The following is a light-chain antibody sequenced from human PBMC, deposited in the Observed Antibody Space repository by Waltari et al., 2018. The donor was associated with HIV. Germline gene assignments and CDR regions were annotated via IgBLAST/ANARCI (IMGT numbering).Light chain of an antibody. V-gene: IGLV2-8*01. J-gene: IGLJ3*02. CDR3: SSYAGSNWV. Sequence: QSALTQPPSASGSPGQSVTISCTGTSSDVGGYNYVSWYQQHPGKAPKFIIYEVSKRPSGVPGRFSGSKSGNTASLTVSGLQAEEEADYYCSSYAGSNWVFGGGTKLTVL. CDR1: SSDVGGYNY. CDR2: EVS.